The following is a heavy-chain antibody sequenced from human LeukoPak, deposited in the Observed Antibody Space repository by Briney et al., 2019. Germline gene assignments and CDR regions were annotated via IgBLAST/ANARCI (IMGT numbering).Heavy chain of an antibody. CDR2: IYYSGST. J-gene: IGHJ6*04. Sequence: PSETLSLTCTVSGGSISSYYWSWIRQPPGKGLEWIGYIYYSGSTNYNPSLMSRVTISVDTSKNQFSLKLSSVTAADTAVYYCARAEYQLLYGMDVWGKGTTVTVSS. D-gene: IGHD2-2*01. CDR3: ARAEYQLLYGMDV. CDR1: GGSISSYY. V-gene: IGHV4-59*01.